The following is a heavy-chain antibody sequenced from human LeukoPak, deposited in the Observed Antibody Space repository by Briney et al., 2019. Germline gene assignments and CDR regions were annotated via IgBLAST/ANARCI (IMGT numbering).Heavy chain of an antibody. Sequence: SETLSLTCAVYGGSFSGYYWSWIRQPPGKGLEWIGEINHSGSTNYNPSLKSRVTISVNTSKNQSSLKLSSVTAADTAVYYCVREPLHARVVITTPSYYFDYWGQGTLVTVSS. CDR3: VREPLHARVVITTPSYYFDY. V-gene: IGHV4-34*01. D-gene: IGHD3-22*01. J-gene: IGHJ4*02. CDR1: GGSFSGYY. CDR2: INHSGST.